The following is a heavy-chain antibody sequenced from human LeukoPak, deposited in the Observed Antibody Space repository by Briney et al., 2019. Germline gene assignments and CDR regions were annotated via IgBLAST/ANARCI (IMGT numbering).Heavy chain of an antibody. CDR1: GFTFSSYA. CDR3: ARDGVVVVPAAIIADYYYMDV. D-gene: IGHD2-2*01. Sequence: GGSLRLSCAASGFTFSSYAMSWVRQAPGKGLEWVSAISGSGGSTYYADSVKGRFTISRDNSKNTLYLQMNSLRAEDTAVYYCARDGVVVVPAAIIADYYYMDVWGKGTTVTVSS. CDR2: ISGSGGST. V-gene: IGHV3-23*01. J-gene: IGHJ6*03.